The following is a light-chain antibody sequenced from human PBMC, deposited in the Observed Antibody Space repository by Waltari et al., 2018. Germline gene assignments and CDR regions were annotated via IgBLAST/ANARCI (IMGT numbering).Light chain of an antibody. J-gene: IGLJ2*01. V-gene: IGLV1-47*01. CDR2: TDE. CDR3: AAWDDSPSGHVV. CDR1: SSNIGSPY. Sequence: SVLTQPPSASGAPGQRVTIPCSGSSSNIGSPYVYWYQQLPGTAPKLLIYTDEHRAAGVPDRVSASKSGTSASLAISGLRSEDEAHYYCAAWDDSPSGHVVFGGGTKLTVL.